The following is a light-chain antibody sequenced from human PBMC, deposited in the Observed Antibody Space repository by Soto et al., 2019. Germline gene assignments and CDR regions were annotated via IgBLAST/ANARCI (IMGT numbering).Light chain of an antibody. CDR2: EAT. Sequence: IVLTPSPAKTSVSSGEGATLSCRASQFVTSGHLAWYQQKPGQAPRLLIYEATTRATGIPNRFSGSGSGTDSSLTISRLEPEDSAVYCCQQYGSSVTFGQGTLLEIK. CDR1: QFVTSGH. V-gene: IGKV3-20*01. CDR3: QQYGSSVT. J-gene: IGKJ5*01.